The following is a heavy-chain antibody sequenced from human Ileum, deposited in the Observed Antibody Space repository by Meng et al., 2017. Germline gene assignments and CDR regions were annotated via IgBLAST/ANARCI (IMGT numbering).Heavy chain of an antibody. J-gene: IGHJ1*01. D-gene: IGHD6-13*01. CDR1: GFTFSSHA. CDR2: ISGSGGNT. CDR3: AKVGSAWYFEH. V-gene: IGHV3-23*01. Sequence: EMQLLESGGGLVQPVGSLRLSCAGSGFTFSSHAMNWVRQAPGKGLEWVSAISGSGGNTYYADSVKGRFTISRDNSKSTLYLQMNTLRAEDTAVYYCAKVGSAWYFEHWGQGSLVTVSS.